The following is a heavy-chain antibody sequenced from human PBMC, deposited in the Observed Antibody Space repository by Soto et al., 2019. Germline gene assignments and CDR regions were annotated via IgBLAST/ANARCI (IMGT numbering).Heavy chain of an antibody. CDR2: ISSTTNYI. CDR3: ARESEDLTSNFDY. Sequence: GALRLSCAASGFTFTRYSMNWVRQAPGKGLEWVSSISSTTNYIYYADSMKGRFTVSRDNAKNSVYLEMNSLSAEDTAVYYCARESEDLTSNFDYWGQGTLVTVSS. CDR1: GFTFTRYS. J-gene: IGHJ4*02. V-gene: IGHV3-21*01.